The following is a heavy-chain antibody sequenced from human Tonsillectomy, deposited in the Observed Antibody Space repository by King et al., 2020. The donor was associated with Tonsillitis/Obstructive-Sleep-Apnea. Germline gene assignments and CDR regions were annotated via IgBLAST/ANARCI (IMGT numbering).Heavy chain of an antibody. V-gene: IGHV3-7*03. CDR3: ARDKAGGWYFDL. CDR2: IKQDGSEK. J-gene: IGHJ2*01. CDR1: GFTFSNYW. Sequence: VQLVESGGGLVQPGGSLRLSCEASGFTFSNYWVYWVRQAPGKGLEWVANIKQDGSEKYYVDSVKGRFTISRDNAKNSLYLQMNSLRAEDTAVYYCARDKAGGWYFDLWGRGTLVTVSS. D-gene: IGHD3-10*01.